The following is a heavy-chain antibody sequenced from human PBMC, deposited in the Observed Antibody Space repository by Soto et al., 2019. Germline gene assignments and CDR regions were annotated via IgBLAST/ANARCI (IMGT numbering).Heavy chain of an antibody. V-gene: IGHV3-23*01. CDR2: IPGSGGDT. CDR1: GFAFHNYA. CDR3: ARVPQSYYDSPGYYFDY. Sequence: VGSLRLSCAASGFAFHNYAMTWVRQAPVNWLEWVSAIPGSGGDTFYEDSVRGRFSISRDNSENTLFLHMNSLRTEDTGTYYCARVPQSYYDSPGYYFDYWGLGTLVTVSS. J-gene: IGHJ4*02. D-gene: IGHD3-22*01.